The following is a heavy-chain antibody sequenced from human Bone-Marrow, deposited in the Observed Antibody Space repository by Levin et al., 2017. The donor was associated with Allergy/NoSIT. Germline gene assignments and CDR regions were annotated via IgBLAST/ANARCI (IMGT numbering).Heavy chain of an antibody. CDR2: INHSGST. CDR1: GGSFRGYY. Sequence: SQTLSLTCAVYGGSFRGYYWSWIRQPPGKGLEWIGEINHSGSTNYNPSLKSRVTISVDTSKNQFSLKLSSVTAADTAVYYCARGSAGYDFWSGYYTGPYYYYMDVWGKGTTVTVSS. V-gene: IGHV4-34*01. J-gene: IGHJ6*03. CDR3: ARGSAGYDFWSGYYTGPYYYYMDV. D-gene: IGHD3-3*01.